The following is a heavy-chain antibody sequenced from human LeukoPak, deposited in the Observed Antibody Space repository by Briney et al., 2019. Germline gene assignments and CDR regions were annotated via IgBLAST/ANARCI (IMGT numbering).Heavy chain of an antibody. V-gene: IGHV1-46*01. Sequence: ASVKVSCKASGYTFTSYYMHWVRQAPGQGLEWMGIINPSGGSTSYAQKFQGRVTMTRDMSTSTVYMELSSLRSEDTAVYYCARVQQLVPRFDPWGQGTLVTVSS. CDR1: GYTFTSYY. CDR3: ARVQQLVPRFDP. J-gene: IGHJ5*02. D-gene: IGHD6-13*01. CDR2: INPSGGST.